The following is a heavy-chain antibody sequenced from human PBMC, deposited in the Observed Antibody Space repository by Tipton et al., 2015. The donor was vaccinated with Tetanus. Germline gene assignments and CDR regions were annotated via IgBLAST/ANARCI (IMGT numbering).Heavy chain of an antibody. V-gene: IGHV4-59*01. D-gene: IGHD3-22*01. CDR1: GGSIGNYY. Sequence: TLSLTCTVSGGSIGNYYWSWLRQPPGKGLEWIGYIYYSGSTNYNPSLKSRVVISIDTPKNQFSLKLSSVTAADTAGYYWARNYDNYQSPDCWGQGTLVTVSS. CDR3: ARNYDNYQSPDC. CDR2: IYYSGST. J-gene: IGHJ4*02.